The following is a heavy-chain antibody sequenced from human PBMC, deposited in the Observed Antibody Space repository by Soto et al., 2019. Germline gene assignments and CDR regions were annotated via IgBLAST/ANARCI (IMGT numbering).Heavy chain of an antibody. D-gene: IGHD3-10*01. CDR3: ARASGGDFKTLDY. Sequence: SETLSLTCAVYGGSFSGYYWSWIRQPPGKGLEWIGEINHSGSTNYNPSLKSRVTISVDTSKNQFSLKLSSVTAADTAVYYCARASGGDFKTLDYWGQGTLVTVSS. V-gene: IGHV4-34*01. J-gene: IGHJ4*02. CDR1: GGSFSGYY. CDR2: INHSGST.